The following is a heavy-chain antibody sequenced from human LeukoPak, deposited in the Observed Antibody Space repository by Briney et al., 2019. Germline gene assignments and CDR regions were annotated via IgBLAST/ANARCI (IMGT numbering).Heavy chain of an antibody. CDR1: GFTFGNYW. Sequence: GGSLRLSCAVSGFTFGNYWMSWVRQAPGKGLEWVANMNQDGSEKYYVDSVKGRFTISRDNAKNSLYLQMNSLRAEDTAVYYCARDRTHSLYWGQGTLVTVSS. CDR2: MNQDGSEK. V-gene: IGHV3-7*01. J-gene: IGHJ4*02. CDR3: ARDRTHSLY. D-gene: IGHD1-26*01.